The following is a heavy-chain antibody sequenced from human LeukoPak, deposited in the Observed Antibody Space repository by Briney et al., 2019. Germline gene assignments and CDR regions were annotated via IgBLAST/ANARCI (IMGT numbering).Heavy chain of an antibody. D-gene: IGHD3-10*01. V-gene: IGHV3-73*01. Sequence: GGTPRLSCVASGFTLSGSAMHWVRQASGKGLEWVGRIRSKANSYATAYAASVKGRFTISRDDSKNTAYLQMNSLKTEDTAVYYCTRLGYYYGSGSPNQYWGQGTLVTVSS. CDR1: GFTLSGSA. CDR3: TRLGYYYGSGSPNQY. CDR2: IRSKANSYAT. J-gene: IGHJ4*02.